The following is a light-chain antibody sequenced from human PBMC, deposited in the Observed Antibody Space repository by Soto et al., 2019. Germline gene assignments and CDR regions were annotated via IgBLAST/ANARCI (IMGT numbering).Light chain of an antibody. J-gene: IGLJ1*01. CDR1: SSDVGDYDY. V-gene: IGLV2-11*01. CDR3: CSYAATSTYV. CDR2: DVS. Sequence: QSALTQPPSVSGSPGQSVTISCTGTSSDVGDYDYVSWYLQHPGTAPKLLISDVSRRHSGVPDRFSGSKSGNTASLTISGLQVDDEGDYYCCSYAATSTYVFGTGTKLTVL.